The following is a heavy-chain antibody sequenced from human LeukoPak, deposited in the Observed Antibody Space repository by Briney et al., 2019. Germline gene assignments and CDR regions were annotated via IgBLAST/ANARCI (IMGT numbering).Heavy chain of an antibody. CDR1: GYTFTTYN. CDR3: ARGSDIVVVVAATPYYYYYMDV. V-gene: IGHV1-18*01. CDR2: ISGYNGNT. J-gene: IGHJ6*03. Sequence: ASVKVSCKASGYTFTTYNINWVRQAPGQGLEWMGWISGYNGNTNYAQKFQGRVTITADKSTSTAYMELSSLRSEDTAVYYCARGSDIVVVVAATPYYYYYMDVWGKGTTVTVSS. D-gene: IGHD2-15*01.